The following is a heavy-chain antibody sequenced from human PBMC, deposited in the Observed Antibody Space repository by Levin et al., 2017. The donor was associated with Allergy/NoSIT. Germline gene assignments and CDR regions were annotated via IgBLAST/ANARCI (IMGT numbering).Heavy chain of an antibody. CDR1: GSKFDDYA. D-gene: IGHD4-17*01. V-gene: IGHV3-9*01. Sequence: SLKISCAASGSKFDDYAMHWVRQPLGKALEWVSGISWNNDIIGYVDSVKGRFTISRDNGKNSLYLQMNSLTTEDTALYYCAKDKRKWGCRGVGYGDYLDAFDIWGQGTMVTVSS. J-gene: IGHJ3*02. CDR2: ISWNNDII. CDR3: AKDKRKWGCRGVGYGDYLDAFDI.